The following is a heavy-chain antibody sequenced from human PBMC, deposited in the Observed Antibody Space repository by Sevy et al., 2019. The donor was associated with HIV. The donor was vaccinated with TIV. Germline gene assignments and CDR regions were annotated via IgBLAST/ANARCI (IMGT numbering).Heavy chain of an antibody. Sequence: GGSLRLSCKASRFTFSSFWMQWVRQAPGKGLEWVANIRQDGNEIYYGDSVKGRFTISRDNAKNALYLQMDGLRAEDTAVYYCARRYFDLWGQGTLVTVSS. J-gene: IGHJ4*02. CDR2: IRQDGNEI. CDR3: ARRYFDL. V-gene: IGHV3-7*01. CDR1: RFTFSSFW.